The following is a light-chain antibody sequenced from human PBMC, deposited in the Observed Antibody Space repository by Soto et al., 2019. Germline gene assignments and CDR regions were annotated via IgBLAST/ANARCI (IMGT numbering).Light chain of an antibody. CDR2: DVT. CDR1: SSDVGAYNY. Sequence: QSALTQPRSVSGSRGQSITISCTGTSSDVGAYNYVSWYQQHPGKVPKLMLYDVTKRPSGVPDRFSGSKSGNTASLTISGLQAEDEADYYCCSYVGTYSYVFGTGTKVTVL. V-gene: IGLV2-11*01. J-gene: IGLJ1*01. CDR3: CSYVGTYSYV.